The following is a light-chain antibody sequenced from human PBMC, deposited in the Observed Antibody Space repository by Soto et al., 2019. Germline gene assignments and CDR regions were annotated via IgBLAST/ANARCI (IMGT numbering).Light chain of an antibody. CDR3: QQYNSYSRT. Sequence: EIVLTQSPGTLSLSPGERATLSCRASQSVSNNYLAWYQQKPGQAPRLLIYGASNRATGIPDRFSGSGSGTDFTLTISSLQPEDFATYHCQQYNSYSRTFGRGTKVDIK. V-gene: IGKV3-20*01. J-gene: IGKJ1*01. CDR1: QSVSNNY. CDR2: GAS.